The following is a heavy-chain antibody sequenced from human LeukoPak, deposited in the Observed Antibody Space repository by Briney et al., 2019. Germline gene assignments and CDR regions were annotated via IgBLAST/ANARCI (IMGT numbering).Heavy chain of an antibody. CDR2: IYYSGST. CDR3: ARVMAYCGGDCYSLDAFDI. D-gene: IGHD2-21*02. CDR1: GGSISSYY. J-gene: IGHJ3*02. Sequence: SETPSLTCTVSGGSISSYYWSWIRQPPGKGLEWIGYIYYSGSTNYNPSLKSRVTISVDTSKNQFSLKLSSVTAADTAVYYCARVMAYCGGDCYSLDAFDIWGQGTMVTVSS. V-gene: IGHV4-59*01.